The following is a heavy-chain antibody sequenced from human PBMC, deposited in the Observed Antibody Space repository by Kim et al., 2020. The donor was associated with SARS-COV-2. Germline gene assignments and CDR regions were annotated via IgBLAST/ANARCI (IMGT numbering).Heavy chain of an antibody. D-gene: IGHD2-21*01. CDR1: GITISSSA. J-gene: IGHJ4*02. CDR2: LGGDDST. CDR3: STRRSYSHDY. V-gene: IGHV3-23*01. Sequence: GGSLRLSCAASGITISSSALSWVRQTPGKGLEWVSTLGGDDSTFYADSVRGRFTISRDNSKNTLRLQMNSLRAEDTAIYYCSTRRSYSHDYWGQGTLVT.